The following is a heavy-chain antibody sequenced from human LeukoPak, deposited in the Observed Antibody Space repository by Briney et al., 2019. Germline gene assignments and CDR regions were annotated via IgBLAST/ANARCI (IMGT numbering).Heavy chain of an antibody. V-gene: IGHV1-2*02. CDR1: GYTFTGYY. Sequence: ASVKVSCKASGYTFTGYYMHWVRQAPGQGLEWMGWINLNSGGTNYAQKFQGRVTMTRDTSISTAYMELSRLRSDDTAVYYCARAATPTGSGYYYWGQGTLVTVSS. CDR3: ARAATPTGSGYYY. CDR2: INLNSGGT. D-gene: IGHD3-22*01. J-gene: IGHJ4*02.